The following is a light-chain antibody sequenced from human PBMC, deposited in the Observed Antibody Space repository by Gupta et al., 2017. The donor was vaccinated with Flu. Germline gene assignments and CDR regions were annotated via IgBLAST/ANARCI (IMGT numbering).Light chain of an antibody. CDR1: QGISNY. J-gene: IGKJ4*01. CDR3: QKYNSAPFAT. CDR2: AAS. V-gene: IGKV1-27*01. Sequence: DIQMTQSPSSLSASVGDRVTITCRASQGISNYLAWYQQKPGKVPKLLIYAASTLQSGVPSRFSGSGYGIDFTLTINSLQPEDVATYYCQKYNSAPFATFGGGTKEEIK.